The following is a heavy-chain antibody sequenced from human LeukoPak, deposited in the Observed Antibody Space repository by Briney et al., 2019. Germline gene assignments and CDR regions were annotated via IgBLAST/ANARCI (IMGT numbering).Heavy chain of an antibody. J-gene: IGHJ4*02. CDR2: MYTDGST. D-gene: IGHD6-13*01. Sequence: SQTLSLTCIVSGGSMSSYYWSWIRQPAGKGLEWIGRMYTDGSTNYNPFLNSRVTMSVDTSKKHFSLRLNSVTAADTAVYYCATYDQKLAFDNWGQGTLVTVSS. CDR1: GGSMSSYY. CDR3: ATYDQKLAFDN. V-gene: IGHV4-4*07.